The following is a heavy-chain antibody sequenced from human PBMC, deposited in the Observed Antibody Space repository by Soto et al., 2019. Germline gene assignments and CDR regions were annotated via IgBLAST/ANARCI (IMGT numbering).Heavy chain of an antibody. D-gene: IGHD5-12*01. V-gene: IGHV1-2*02. CDR3: ARVSVDVPE. Sequence: QLQLVQSGAEVTKPGASVKVSCKISGPTFIAYYIHWVRQAPGQGLEWMGWIDPKSGGTTSEQKFLGRVTMTRDTSINTAYMELNRLTSDDTAVYYCARVSVDVPEWGQGTLISVSS. CDR1: GPTFIAYY. J-gene: IGHJ4*02. CDR2: IDPKSGGT.